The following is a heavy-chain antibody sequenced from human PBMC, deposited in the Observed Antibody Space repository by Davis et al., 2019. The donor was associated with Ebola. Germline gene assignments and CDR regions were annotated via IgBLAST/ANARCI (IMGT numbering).Heavy chain of an antibody. CDR1: GYTFTSYY. J-gene: IGHJ6*04. V-gene: IGHV1-46*01. CDR2: INPSGGNT. D-gene: IGHD7-27*01. Sequence: ASVKVSCKASGYTFTSYYMHWVRQAPGQGLEWMGIINPSGGNTRYPQRFQGRVTMTRDTSTSTVYMELSSLRSEDTAVYYCARETGDGDGMDVWGKGTTVTVSS. CDR3: ARETGDGDGMDV.